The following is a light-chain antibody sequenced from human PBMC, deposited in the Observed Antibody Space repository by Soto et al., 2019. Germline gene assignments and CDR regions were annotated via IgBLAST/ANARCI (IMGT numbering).Light chain of an antibody. CDR3: QQLNTYPLT. CDR2: AAS. J-gene: IGKJ4*01. V-gene: IGKV1-9*01. Sequence: DIQLTQSPSFLSASVVNIVTITFLASQGISSYLAWYQQKPGTAPKLLIYAASTLQSGVPSRFSGSESGTEFTLTISSLQPEDFATYYCQQLNTYPLTFGGGTKVDIK. CDR1: QGISSY.